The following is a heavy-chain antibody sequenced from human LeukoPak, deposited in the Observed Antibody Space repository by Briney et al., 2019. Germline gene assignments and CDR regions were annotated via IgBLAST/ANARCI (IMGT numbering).Heavy chain of an antibody. V-gene: IGHV3-43D*03. D-gene: IGHD3-10*01. CDR2: ISWDGGST. CDR1: GFTFDDYA. Sequence: GGSLRLSCAASGFTFDDYAMHWVRQAPGKGLEWVSLISWDGGSTYYADSVKGRFTISRDNSKNSLYLQMNSLRAEDTALYYCAKDGYYGSGSYPIRDYYMDVWGKGTTVTVSS. CDR3: AKDGYYGSGSYPIRDYYMDV. J-gene: IGHJ6*03.